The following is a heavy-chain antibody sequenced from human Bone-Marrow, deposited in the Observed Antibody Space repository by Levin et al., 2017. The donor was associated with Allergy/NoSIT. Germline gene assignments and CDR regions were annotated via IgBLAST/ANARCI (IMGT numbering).Heavy chain of an antibody. J-gene: IGHJ6*02. V-gene: IGHV3-15*01. CDR1: GFTFSSAW. CDR2: IKSKTDGGTT. D-gene: IGHD2-21*02. CDR3: TTDPPVTAFIFRFRYGMDV. Sequence: GGSLRLSCAASGFTFSSAWMSWVRQAPGKGLEWVGHIKSKTDGGTTDYAAPVKGRFTISRDDSKNTLYLQMNSLKTDDTAVYYCTTDPPVTAFIFRFRYGMDVWGQGTTVIVSS.